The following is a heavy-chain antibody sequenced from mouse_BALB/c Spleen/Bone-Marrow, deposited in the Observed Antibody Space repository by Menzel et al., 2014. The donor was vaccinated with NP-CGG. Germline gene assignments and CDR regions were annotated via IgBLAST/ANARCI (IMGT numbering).Heavy chain of an antibody. V-gene: IGHV3-6*02. CDR2: ISYDGTN. J-gene: IGHJ1*01. CDR1: GYSITSGYF. D-gene: IGHD2-14*01. Sequence: VKLQESGPGLVKPSQSLSLTCSVTGYSITSGYFWNWIRQFPGNKLEWMGYISYDGTNNYNPSLKNRISITRDTSKNHFFLKLNSVTTEDTATYYCARVSYRYNWYFDVWGAGTTVTVSS. CDR3: ARVSYRYNWYFDV.